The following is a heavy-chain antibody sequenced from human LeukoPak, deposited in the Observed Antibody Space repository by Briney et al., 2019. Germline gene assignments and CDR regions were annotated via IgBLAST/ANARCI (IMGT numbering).Heavy chain of an antibody. CDR3: AREKTRWLLYF. D-gene: IGHD5-12*01. CDR1: GVSFNSYY. Sequence: PSETLSLTCAVYGVSFNSYYWTWIRQPPGKGLEWIGEINHSGSTNYNPSLKSRVTISVDTSKNQFSLKLSSVTAADTAVYYCAREKTRWLLYFWGQGTLVTVSS. V-gene: IGHV4-34*01. CDR2: INHSGST. J-gene: IGHJ4*02.